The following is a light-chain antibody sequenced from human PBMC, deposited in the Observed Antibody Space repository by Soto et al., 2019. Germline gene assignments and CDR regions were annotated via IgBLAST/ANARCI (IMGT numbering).Light chain of an antibody. CDR3: KQYNNYSPT. Sequence: DIQMTQSPSTLSAYVGDRVTITCRASQSITNWVAWYQQKPGKAPKLLIYDASNLESGVPSRFSGGGSGTDFTLTVSSLQPDDFATYYCKQYNNYSPTFGQGTKVDIK. V-gene: IGKV1-5*01. J-gene: IGKJ1*01. CDR1: QSITNW. CDR2: DAS.